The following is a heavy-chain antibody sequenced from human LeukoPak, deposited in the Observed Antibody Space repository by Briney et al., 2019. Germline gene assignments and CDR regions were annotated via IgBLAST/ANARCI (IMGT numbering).Heavy chain of an antibody. Sequence: GGSLRLSCAASGFTFSSYSMNWVRQAPGKGLEWVSYISSGPSNIYYADSVKGRFTISRDNSKNTLYLQMNSLRAEDTAVYYCARDLGATRDYWGQGTLVTVSS. V-gene: IGHV3-48*01. D-gene: IGHD3-10*01. CDR1: GFTFSSYS. CDR2: ISSGPSNI. CDR3: ARDLGATRDY. J-gene: IGHJ4*02.